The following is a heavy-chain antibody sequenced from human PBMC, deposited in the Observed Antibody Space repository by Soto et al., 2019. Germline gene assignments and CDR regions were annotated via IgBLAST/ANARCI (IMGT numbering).Heavy chain of an antibody. CDR2: ISTYNGNT. D-gene: IGHD3-10*01. CDR1: GYTFTNYD. CDR3: ARVARDVEMAKKIDY. Sequence: GPEVAKPGASAKVSCKASGYTFTNYDITWVRQAPGHGLEWMGWISTYNGNTNYAQNLRDRVTMTTDTSTSTAYMELRSLRSDDTAVYYCARVARDVEMAKKIDYWGQGTLVTVSS. V-gene: IGHV1-18*01. J-gene: IGHJ4*02.